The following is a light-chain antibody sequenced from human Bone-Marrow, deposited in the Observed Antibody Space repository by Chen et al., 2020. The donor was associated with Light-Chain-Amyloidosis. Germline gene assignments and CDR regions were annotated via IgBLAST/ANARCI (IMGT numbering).Light chain of an antibody. Sequence: EIVLTQSPGTLSLSPGERATLSCRASQSVSSSYLAWYQQKPGQAPMLLIYGASSRATGIPARFSGSASGTDFTLTICGLEQEEDAVYYCQQYGSAHQSFGQGKRLEIK. J-gene: IGKJ5*01. V-gene: IGKV3-20*01. CDR3: QQYGSAHQS. CDR1: QSVSSSY. CDR2: GAS.